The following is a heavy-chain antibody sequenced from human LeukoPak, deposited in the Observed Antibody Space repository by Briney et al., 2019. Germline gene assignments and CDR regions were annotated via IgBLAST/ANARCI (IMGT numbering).Heavy chain of an antibody. V-gene: IGHV3-30-3*01. Sequence: GGSLRLSCAASGFTFSSYAMHWVRQAPGKGLEWVAVISYDGSNKYYADSVKGRFTISRDNSKNTLYLQMNSLRAEDTAVYHCARDVDIVATNTLDYWGQGTLVTVSS. CDR1: GFTFSSYA. CDR2: ISYDGSNK. J-gene: IGHJ4*02. CDR3: ARDVDIVATNTLDY. D-gene: IGHD5-12*01.